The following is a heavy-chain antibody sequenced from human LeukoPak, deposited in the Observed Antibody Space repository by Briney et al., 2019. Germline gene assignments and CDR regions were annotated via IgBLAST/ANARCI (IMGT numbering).Heavy chain of an antibody. CDR3: ARHQHTSSWSAVDC. V-gene: IGHV4-61*02. D-gene: IGHD6-13*01. CDR2: IYTSGST. CDR1: GGSISSGSYY. Sequence: SETLSLTCTVSGGSISSGSYYWSWIRQPAGKGLEWIGRIYTSGSTNYNPSLKSRVTISVDTSKNQFSLKLSSVTAADTAVYYCARHQHTSSWSAVDCWGQGTLVTVSS. J-gene: IGHJ4*02.